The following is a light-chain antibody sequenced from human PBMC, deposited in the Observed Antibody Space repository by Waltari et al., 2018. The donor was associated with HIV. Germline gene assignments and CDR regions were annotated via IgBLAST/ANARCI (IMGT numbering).Light chain of an antibody. CDR3: QSHDNKIFYV. CDR1: SGNIASRY. Sequence: NFILTQPHSVSESPGKTVTISCTRSSGNIASRYVQWYQQRPGSSPTTVIYANNQRPSGVPDRFSGSIDSSSNSASLTISGLRTEDEADYYCQSHDNKIFYVFRGGTYVTVL. V-gene: IGLV6-57*01. J-gene: IGLJ1*01. CDR2: ANN.